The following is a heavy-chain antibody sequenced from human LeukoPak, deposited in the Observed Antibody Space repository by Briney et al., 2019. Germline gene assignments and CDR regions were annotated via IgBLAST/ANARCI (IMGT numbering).Heavy chain of an antibody. Sequence: ASVKVSYKASGYTFTGYYMHWVRQAPGQGLEWMGWINPNSGGTNYAQKFQGWVTMTRDTSISTAYMELSRLRSDDTAVYYCARDQISGSYLYHFDYWGQGTLVTVSS. D-gene: IGHD1-26*01. CDR1: GYTFTGYY. CDR2: INPNSGGT. CDR3: ARDQISGSYLYHFDY. J-gene: IGHJ4*02. V-gene: IGHV1-2*04.